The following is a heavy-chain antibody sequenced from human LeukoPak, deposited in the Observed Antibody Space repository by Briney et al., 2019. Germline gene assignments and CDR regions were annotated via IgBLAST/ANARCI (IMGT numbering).Heavy chain of an antibody. CDR3: ARDPFGDYALD. CDR1: GFTFSSYA. CDR2: ISYDGSNK. D-gene: IGHD3-16*01. Sequence: PGRSLRLSCAASGFTFSSYAMHWVRQAPGKGLEWVAVISYDGSNKYYADSVKGRFTISRDNSKNTLYLQMNSLRAEDTAVYYCARDPFGDYALDWGQGTLVTVSS. J-gene: IGHJ4*02. V-gene: IGHV3-30*14.